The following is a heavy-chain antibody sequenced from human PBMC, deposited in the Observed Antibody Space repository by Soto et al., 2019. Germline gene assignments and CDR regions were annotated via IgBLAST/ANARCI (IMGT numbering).Heavy chain of an antibody. CDR1: GCSISSGGYY. CDR2: ISYSGST. CDR3: ARVDRGPTYGDTEY. Sequence: QVQLQESGPGLVKPSQTLSLTCTVSGCSISSGGYYWSWIRQHPGKGLEWIGYISYSGSTYYNPSLTIRVIISVEPSKNPVPLKLRSVTAADTAVYYCARVDRGPTYGDTEYWGQGTLVTVSS. J-gene: IGHJ4*02. V-gene: IGHV4-31*03. D-gene: IGHD4-17*01.